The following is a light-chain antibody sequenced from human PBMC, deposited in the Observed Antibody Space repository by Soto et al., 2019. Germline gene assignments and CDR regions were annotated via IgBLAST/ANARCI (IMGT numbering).Light chain of an antibody. V-gene: IGKV3-20*01. Sequence: ESVLTQSPGTLSLSPGERATLSCRASQSVSSNSLAWYQQKPGQAPRLLIYGASSRATGTPDRFNGSVSGTDFTRTIRRLEPEDFAVYYCQQFGGSPPSWTFGQGTKVEI. CDR2: GAS. J-gene: IGKJ1*01. CDR3: QQFGGSPPSWT. CDR1: QSVSSNS.